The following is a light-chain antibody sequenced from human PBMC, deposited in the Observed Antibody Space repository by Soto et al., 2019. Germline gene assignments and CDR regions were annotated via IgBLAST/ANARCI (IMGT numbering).Light chain of an antibody. J-gene: IGLJ1*01. V-gene: IGLV2-11*01. CDR2: NVI. CDR3: CSYAGSYTYV. Sequence: QSVLTQPRSVSGSPGQSVTISCTGTSSDVGGYNFVSWYQHHPGKAPKLMIYNVIQRPSGVPDRFSASKSGNTASLTISGLQAEDEADYYCCSYAGSYTYVFGTGPSSPS. CDR1: SSDVGGYNF.